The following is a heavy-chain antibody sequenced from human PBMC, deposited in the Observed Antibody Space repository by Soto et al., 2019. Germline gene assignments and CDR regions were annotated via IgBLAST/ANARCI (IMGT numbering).Heavy chain of an antibody. J-gene: IGHJ4*01. V-gene: IGHV1-69*06. CDR1: GGLISKYS. CDR3: ATIRVRGGPIRFED. D-gene: IGHD3-3*01. Sequence: QVQLVQSGAEVRKPGSSVKVSCKTSGGLISKYSFNWVRQAPGQGLEWMGGVLPISGSTDYAQKFQGRLTITADRYTSTVYMELSRLRSDDTANYYCATIRVRGGPIRFEDGGQGMLISVSS. CDR2: VLPISGST.